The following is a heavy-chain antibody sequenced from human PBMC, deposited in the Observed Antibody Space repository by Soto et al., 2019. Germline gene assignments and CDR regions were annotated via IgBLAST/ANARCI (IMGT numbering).Heavy chain of an antibody. J-gene: IGHJ5*02. CDR3: ASEGTPCGGDCLGWFDP. V-gene: IGHV1-69*01. D-gene: IGHD2-21*02. Sequence: QVQLVQSGAEVKKPGSSVKVSCKASGGTFSSYAISWVRQAPGQGLEWMGGIIPIFGTANYAQKFQGRVTITADESTSTAYMELSSLRSEDTSVYYCASEGTPCGGDCLGWFDPWGQGTLVTVSS. CDR2: IIPIFGTA. CDR1: GGTFSSYA.